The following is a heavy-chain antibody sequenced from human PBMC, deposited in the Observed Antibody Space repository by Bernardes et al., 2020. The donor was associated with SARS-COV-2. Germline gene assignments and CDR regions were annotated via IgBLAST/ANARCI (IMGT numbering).Heavy chain of an antibody. CDR2: LNHSGRT. D-gene: IGHD6-13*01. V-gene: IGHV4-34*01. CDR3: ASLLGPAAAAEGYFQH. J-gene: IGHJ1*01. Sequence: SETLSLTCAVYGGSFRGSYWSWIRQPPGPGLAWIGELNHSGRTHYNPSLKSRVTISVDTSKNQFSLKLSSVTAADTAVYYCASLLGPAAAAEGYFQHWGQGTLVTVSS. CDR1: GGSFRGSY.